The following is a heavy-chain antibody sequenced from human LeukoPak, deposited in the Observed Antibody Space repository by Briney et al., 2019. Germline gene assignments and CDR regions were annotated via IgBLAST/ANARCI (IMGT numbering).Heavy chain of an antibody. CDR2: ISAYNGNT. J-gene: IGHJ4*02. CDR3: ARTVVYSYGSTLLPYYFDY. CDR1: GYTFTSYG. V-gene: IGHV1-18*01. D-gene: IGHD5-18*01. Sequence: GASVKVSCKASGYTFTSYGISWVRQAPGQGLEWMGWISAYNGNTYYAQKLQGRVTMTTDTSTSTAYMELRSLRSDDTAVYYCARTVVYSYGSTLLPYYFDYWGQGTLVTVSS.